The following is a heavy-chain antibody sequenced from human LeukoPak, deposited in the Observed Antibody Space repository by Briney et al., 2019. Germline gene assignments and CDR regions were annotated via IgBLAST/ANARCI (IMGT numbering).Heavy chain of an antibody. CDR3: ARVPLDILTDYDYYDMDV. V-gene: IGHV4-59*11. CDR2: TYYSGST. Sequence: SETLSLTCTVSGGSISSHYWSWIRQPPGKGLEWIGYTYYSGSTNYNPSLKSRVTISVDTSKNQFSLKLRSVNAAAPALYNFARVPLDILTDYDYYDMDVWGKGTTVTVSS. D-gene: IGHD3-9*01. CDR1: GGSISSHY. J-gene: IGHJ6*03.